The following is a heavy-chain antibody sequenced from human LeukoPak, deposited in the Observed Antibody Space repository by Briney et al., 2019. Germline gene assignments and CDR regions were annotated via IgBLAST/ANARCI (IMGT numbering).Heavy chain of an antibody. CDR3: AVYDSSGYNFQH. D-gene: IGHD3-22*01. J-gene: IGHJ1*01. V-gene: IGHV4-31*11. CDR1: GGSISSGGYY. Sequence: SETLSLTCAVSGGSISSGGYYWSWIRQHPGKGLAWIGYIYYSGSTYYNPSLKSRVTISVDTSKNQFSLKLSSVTAADTAVYYCAVYDSSGYNFQHWGQGTLVTVSS. CDR2: IYYSGST.